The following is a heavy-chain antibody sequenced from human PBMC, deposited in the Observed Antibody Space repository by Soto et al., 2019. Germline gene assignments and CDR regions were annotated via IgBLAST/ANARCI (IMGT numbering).Heavy chain of an antibody. CDR3: ARGRYCLTGRCFPNWFDS. CDR1: GDSISTVDYC. CDR2: IYKSTTT. J-gene: IGHJ5*01. D-gene: IGHD2-15*01. V-gene: IGHV4-30-4*01. Sequence: SETLSLTCSVSGDSISTVDYCWAWSRQPPGQALEYIGYIYKSTTTYYNPSFESRVAISLDTSKSQFSLTVTSVTAADTAVYFCARGRYCLTGRCFPNWFDSWGQGTLVTVSS.